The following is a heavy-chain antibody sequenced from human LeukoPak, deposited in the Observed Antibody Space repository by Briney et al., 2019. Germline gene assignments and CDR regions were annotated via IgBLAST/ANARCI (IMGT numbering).Heavy chain of an antibody. CDR1: GFTFDDYG. CDR3: ARASTLSQRAFDI. Sequence: GGSLRLSCAASGFTFDDYGMSWVRQAPGEGLEWVSGINWNGGSTGYSDSVKGRFTISRDNAKNSLYLQMNSLRAEDTALYYCARASTLSQRAFDIWGQGTMVTVSS. CDR2: INWNGGST. V-gene: IGHV3-20*04. J-gene: IGHJ3*02.